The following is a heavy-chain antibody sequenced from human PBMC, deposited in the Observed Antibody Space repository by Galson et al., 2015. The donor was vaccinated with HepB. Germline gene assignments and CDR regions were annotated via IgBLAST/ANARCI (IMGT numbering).Heavy chain of an antibody. CDR3: VKDATVGWVSYPY. CDR1: GFTFSSYA. CDR2: ISSNGGST. Sequence: SLRLSCAASGFTFSSYAMHWVRQAPGKGLEYVSAISSNGGSTYYADSVKGRFTISRDNSKNTLYLQMSSLRAEDTAVYYCVKDATVGWVSYPYWGQGTLVTVSS. J-gene: IGHJ4*02. D-gene: IGHD5-18*01. V-gene: IGHV3-64D*06.